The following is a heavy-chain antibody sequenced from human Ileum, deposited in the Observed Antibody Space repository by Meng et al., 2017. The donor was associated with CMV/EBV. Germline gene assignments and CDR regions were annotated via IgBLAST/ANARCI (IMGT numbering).Heavy chain of an antibody. D-gene: IGHD3-10*01. V-gene: IGHV4-4*07. CDR3: GRAGARGVPVDM. J-gene: IGHJ4*02. Sequence: QMQLQESGPGLVKPSETLSLTCIVSGDSISGYHWTWIRKPAGKGLEWIGRLRTSGTTDHNPFLKSRATLSIDTSKNQFSLKLNSVTAADTAVYYCGRAGARGVPVDMWGQGTLVTVSS. CDR1: GDSISGYH. CDR2: LRTSGTT.